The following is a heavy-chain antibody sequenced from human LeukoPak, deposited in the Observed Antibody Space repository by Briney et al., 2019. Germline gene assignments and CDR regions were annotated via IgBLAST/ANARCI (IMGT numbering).Heavy chain of an antibody. CDR3: GLYSYGTGYFDY. V-gene: IGHV1-18*01. D-gene: IGHD5-18*01. CDR2: ISAYNCNT. CDR1: GYTFTSYG. J-gene: IGHJ4*02. Sequence: GSSVKVSCKASGYTFTSYGISWVRQAAGQGLEWMEWISAYNCNTNYAQKLQGRVTMTTDTSTSTAYMELRSLRSDDTAVYYCGLYSYGTGYFDYWGQGTLVTVSS.